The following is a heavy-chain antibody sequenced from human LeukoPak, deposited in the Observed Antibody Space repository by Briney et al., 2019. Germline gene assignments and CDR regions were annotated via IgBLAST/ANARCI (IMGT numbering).Heavy chain of an antibody. CDR1: GGSFSGYY. D-gene: IGHD3-9*01. CDR3: ARGEVRDILTGYWNTRYNWFDP. CDR2: INHSGST. J-gene: IGHJ5*02. V-gene: IGHV4-34*10. Sequence: SETLSLTCAAYGGSFSGYYWSWIRQPPGKGLEWMGEINHSGSTNYYPSLKSRVTMTRDTSTSTVYMELSSLRSEDTAVYYCARGEVRDILTGYWNTRYNWFDPWGQGTLVTVSS.